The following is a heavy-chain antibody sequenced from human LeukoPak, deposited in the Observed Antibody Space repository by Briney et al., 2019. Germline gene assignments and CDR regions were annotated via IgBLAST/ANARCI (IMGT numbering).Heavy chain of an antibody. Sequence: QPGGSLRLSCAASGFTFNNYAMMWVRQAQGQGLEWVSAITDGGRTYYADSVKGRFTISRDNSKNTLYLQMNSLRAEDTALYFCARDPNGDYIGAFDFLGQGTVVTVSS. D-gene: IGHD4-17*01. V-gene: IGHV3-23*01. CDR1: GFTFNNYA. J-gene: IGHJ3*01. CDR3: ARDPNGDYIGAFDF. CDR2: ITDGGRT.